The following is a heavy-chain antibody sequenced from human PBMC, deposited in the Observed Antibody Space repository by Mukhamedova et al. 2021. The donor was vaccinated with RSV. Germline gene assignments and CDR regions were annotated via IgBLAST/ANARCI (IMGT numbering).Heavy chain of an antibody. J-gene: IGHJ1*01. CDR1: GDNA. CDR3: TSGSTRY. D-gene: IGHD1-26*01. Sequence: GDNAPNWVRQAPGKGLEWVGYIRTQAYGGTTDYAASVQGRFTISRDDSANIAYLQMNSLRTNDTAVYYCTSGSTRYWGHGTLVTVSS. V-gene: IGHV3-49*04. CDR2: IRTQAYGGTT.